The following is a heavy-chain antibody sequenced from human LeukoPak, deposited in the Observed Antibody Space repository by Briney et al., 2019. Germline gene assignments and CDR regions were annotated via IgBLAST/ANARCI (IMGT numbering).Heavy chain of an antibody. CDR2: IYTSGST. CDR3: ARAVIAVAANSAFDI. D-gene: IGHD6-19*01. J-gene: IGHJ3*02. Sequence: PSQTLSLTCTVSGGSLSSGSYYWSWIRQPAGKGLEWIGRIYTSGSTNYNPSLKSRVTISVDTSKNQFSLKLSSVTAADTAVYYCARAVIAVAANSAFDIWGQGTMVTVSS. CDR1: GGSLSSGSYY. V-gene: IGHV4-61*02.